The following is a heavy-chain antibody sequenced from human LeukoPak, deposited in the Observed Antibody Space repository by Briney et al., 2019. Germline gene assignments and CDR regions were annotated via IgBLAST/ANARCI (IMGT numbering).Heavy chain of an antibody. CDR2: ISGSGGST. CDR1: GLTFSSYA. D-gene: IGHD6-13*01. V-gene: IGHV3-23*01. CDR3: AKVSGGQLVFDY. Sequence: GGSLRLSCAASGLTFSSYAMSWVRQAPGEGLEWVSAISGSGGSTYYADSVKGRFTISRDNSKNTLYLQMNSLRAEDTAVYYCAKVSGGQLVFDYWGQGTLVTVSS. J-gene: IGHJ4*02.